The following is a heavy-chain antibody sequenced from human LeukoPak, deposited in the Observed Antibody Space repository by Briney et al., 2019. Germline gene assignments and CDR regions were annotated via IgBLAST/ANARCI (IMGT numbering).Heavy chain of an antibody. CDR3: ARVKRDGSGVEDY. D-gene: IGHD3-22*01. CDR1: GFTFSSYA. V-gene: IGHV3-33*08. J-gene: IGHJ4*02. Sequence: GGSLRLSCAASGFTFSSYAMHWVRQAPGKGLEWVAVIWSDGLNKYYADSVKGRFTVSRDNSMNTLYLLMNSLRDEDTAVYYCARVKRDGSGVEDYWGQGTLVTVSS. CDR2: IWSDGLNK.